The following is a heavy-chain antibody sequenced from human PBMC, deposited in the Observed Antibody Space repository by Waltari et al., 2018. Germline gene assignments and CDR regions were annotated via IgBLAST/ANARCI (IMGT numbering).Heavy chain of an antibody. CDR3: AGGRGDWNDY. J-gene: IGHJ4*02. CDR1: GGPFSSYA. V-gene: IGHV1-69*01. CDR2: IIPIVGTA. D-gene: IGHD1-1*01. Sequence: QVQLVQSGAEVKKPGSSVKVSCKASGGPFSSYAFRWVRQAPGQGLEWMGGIIPIVGTANDEQKFQGRVTITADESTSTAYMGLSSLGSEDTAVYYWAGGRGDWNDYWGQGTLVTVSS.